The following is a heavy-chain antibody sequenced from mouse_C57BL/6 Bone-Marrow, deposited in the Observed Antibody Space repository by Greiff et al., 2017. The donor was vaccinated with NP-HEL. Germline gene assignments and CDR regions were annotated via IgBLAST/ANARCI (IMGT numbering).Heavy chain of an antibody. Sequence: QVQLKESGPGLVAPSQSLSITCTVSGFSLTSYAISWVRQPPGKGLEWLGVIWTGGGTNYNSALNSRLSISKDNSKSQVFLKMNSLQTDETARYYCARNTLPTGVARGWYYDGWGTGTTVTVAS. CDR3: ARNTLPTGVARGWYYDG. V-gene: IGHV2-9-1*01. CDR2: IWTGGGT. CDR1: GFSLTSYA. D-gene: IGHD1-1*01. J-gene: IGHJ1*03.